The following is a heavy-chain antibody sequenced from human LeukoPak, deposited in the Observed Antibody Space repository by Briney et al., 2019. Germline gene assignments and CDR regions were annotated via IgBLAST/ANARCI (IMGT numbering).Heavy chain of an antibody. CDR2: IYHSGST. Sequence: SETLSLTCTVSGYSISSGYYWGWIRQPPGKGLEWIGSIYHSGSTYYNPSLKSRVTMSVDTSKNQFSLKLTSVTPADTAVYYCARERPYCTNGVCYRWFDPWGQGTLVTVSS. V-gene: IGHV4-38-2*02. CDR3: ARERPYCTNGVCYRWFDP. J-gene: IGHJ5*02. CDR1: GYSISSGYY. D-gene: IGHD2-8*01.